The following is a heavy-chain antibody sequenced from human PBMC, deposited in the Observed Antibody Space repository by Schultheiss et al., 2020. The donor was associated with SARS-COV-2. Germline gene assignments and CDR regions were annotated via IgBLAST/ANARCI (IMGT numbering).Heavy chain of an antibody. V-gene: IGHV4-30-4*08. Sequence: SETLSLTCTVSGCTISSGGYYWGWIRQPPGQGLECIGYIYYSGSTYYNPSLKSRVTISVDTSKNQFSLKLSSVTAADTAVYYCAREGIAVAVSHWNYYYGMDVWGQGTTVTVSS. CDR3: AREGIAVAVSHWNYYYGMDV. D-gene: IGHD6-19*01. CDR2: IYYSGST. J-gene: IGHJ6*02. CDR1: GCTISSGGYY.